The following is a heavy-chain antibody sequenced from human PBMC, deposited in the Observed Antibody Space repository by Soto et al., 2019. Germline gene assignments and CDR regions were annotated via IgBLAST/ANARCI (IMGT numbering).Heavy chain of an antibody. CDR3: ARQPHYYYDSSGYYADY. J-gene: IGHJ4*02. CDR2: IYYSGST. CDR1: GGSIXSSSYY. Sequence: SETLSLTCTVSGGSIXSSSYYWGWIRQPPGKGLEWIGSIYYSGSTYYNPSLKSRVTISVDTSKNQFSLKLSSVTAADTAVYYCARQPHYYYDSSGYYADYWGQGTLVTVSS. V-gene: IGHV4-39*01. D-gene: IGHD3-22*01.